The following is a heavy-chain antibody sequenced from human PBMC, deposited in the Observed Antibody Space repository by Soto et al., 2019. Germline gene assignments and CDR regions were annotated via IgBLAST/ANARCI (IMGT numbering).Heavy chain of an antibody. V-gene: IGHV6-1*01. D-gene: IGHD6-13*01. CDR1: GDSVSSNSAA. CDR2: TYYRSKWYN. Sequence: QVQLQQSGPGLVKPSQTLSLTCAISGDSVSSNSAAWSWIRQSPSRGLEWLGRTYYRSKWYNDYVVYVKSRINITPHTPKNQFSLQLNSVTPEDTAVYYCARGAYNSSWHWGQGTLVTVSS. CDR3: ARGAYNSSWH. J-gene: IGHJ4*02.